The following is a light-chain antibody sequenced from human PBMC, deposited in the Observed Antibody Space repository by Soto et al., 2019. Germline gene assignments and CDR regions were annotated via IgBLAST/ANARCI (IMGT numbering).Light chain of an antibody. Sequence: QSVLTQPASVSGSPGHSITISCKGTSSDVGGYNYVPWYRHHPGKAPKLLIYDVNYRASGVSNRFSGSKSGNTASLTISGLQAEDEADYYCGSYRNSTYVFGTGTKLTVL. CDR2: DVN. J-gene: IGLJ1*01. CDR3: GSYRNSTYV. CDR1: SSDVGGYNY. V-gene: IGLV2-14*01.